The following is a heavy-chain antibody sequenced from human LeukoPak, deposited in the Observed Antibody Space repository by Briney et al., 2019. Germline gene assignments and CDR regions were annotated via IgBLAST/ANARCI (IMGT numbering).Heavy chain of an antibody. CDR2: INHSGST. V-gene: IGHV4-34*01. J-gene: IGHJ4*02. CDR1: GGSFSGYY. Sequence: PSETLSLTCAVYGGSFSGYYWSWIRQPPGKGLEWIGEINHSGSTNYNPSLKSRVTISVDTSKNQFSLKLSAVTAGDTAVYYCARGTAWGYYGSGSYYYWGQGTLVTVSS. D-gene: IGHD3-10*01. CDR3: ARGTAWGYYGSGSYYY.